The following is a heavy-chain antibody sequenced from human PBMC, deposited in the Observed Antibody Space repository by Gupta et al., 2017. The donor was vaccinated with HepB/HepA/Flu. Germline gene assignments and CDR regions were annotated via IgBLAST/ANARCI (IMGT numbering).Heavy chain of an antibody. Sequence: EVQLLESGGGLVQPGGSLRLSCAASGFTFGGNAMSWGRQAPGKGLEWVSGIGTDLRTHYADSVKGRFTISRDNSKNTVYLQMNSLRAEDTAVYYCAKDLHFWSAMDVWGKGTTVTVSS. CDR1: GFTFGGNA. J-gene: IGHJ6*03. CDR2: IGTDLRT. V-gene: IGHV3-23*01. CDR3: AKDLHFWSAMDV. D-gene: IGHD3-3*02.